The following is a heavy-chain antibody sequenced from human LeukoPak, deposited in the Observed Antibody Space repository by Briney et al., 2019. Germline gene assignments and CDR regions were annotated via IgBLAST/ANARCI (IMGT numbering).Heavy chain of an antibody. CDR2: INHSGST. CDR3: ARGDSSSWYYFDY. D-gene: IGHD6-13*01. CDR1: GGSFSGYY. V-gene: IGHV4-34*01. J-gene: IGHJ4*02. Sequence: SETLSLTCAVYGGSFSGYYWSWIRQPPGKGLEWIGEINHSGSTNYNPSLKSRVTISVDTSKNQFSLKLSSVTAADTAVYYCARGDSSSWYYFDYWGQGTLVTVSS.